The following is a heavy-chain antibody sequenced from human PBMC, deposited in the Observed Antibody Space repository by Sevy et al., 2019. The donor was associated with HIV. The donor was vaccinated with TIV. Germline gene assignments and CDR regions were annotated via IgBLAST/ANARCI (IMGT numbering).Heavy chain of an antibody. Sequence: ASVKVSCKASGYTFTAYGITWVRQAPGERLEWIGWIIAYNGNTNCAQKFQGRVTMTTDTSTSTATMELRSLRSDDTAVYYCARVDRKAAAGNYFYYYMDVWGKGTTVTVSS. D-gene: IGHD6-13*01. CDR1: GYTFTAYG. CDR3: ARVDRKAAAGNYFYYYMDV. V-gene: IGHV1-18*04. CDR2: IIAYNGNT. J-gene: IGHJ6*03.